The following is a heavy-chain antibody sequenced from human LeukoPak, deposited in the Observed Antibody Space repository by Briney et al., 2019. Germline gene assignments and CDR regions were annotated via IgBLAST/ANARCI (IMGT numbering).Heavy chain of an antibody. CDR2: IRSKANSYAT. CDR3: TRDNGEYYYYYYMDV. CDR1: GFTFSGSA. D-gene: IGHD3-10*01. J-gene: IGHJ6*03. V-gene: IGHV3-73*01. Sequence: GGSLRLSCAASGFTFSGSAMHWVRQASGKGLERVGRIRSKANSYATAYAASVKGRFTISRDDSKNTAYLQMNSLKTEDTAVYYCTRDNGEYYYYYYMDVWGKGTTVTVSS.